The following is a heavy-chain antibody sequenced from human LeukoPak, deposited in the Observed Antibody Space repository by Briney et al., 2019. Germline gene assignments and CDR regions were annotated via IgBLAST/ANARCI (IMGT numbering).Heavy chain of an antibody. CDR1: GGTFSSYA. D-gene: IGHD4-17*01. CDR2: IIPIFGTA. Sequence: SVKVSCKASGGTFSSYAISWVRQAPGQGLEWMGGIIPIFGTANYAQKFQGRVTITTDESTSTAYMGLSSLRSEDTAVYYCARGPFHGDYPLDAAFDIWGQGTMVTVSS. V-gene: IGHV1-69*05. J-gene: IGHJ3*02. CDR3: ARGPFHGDYPLDAAFDI.